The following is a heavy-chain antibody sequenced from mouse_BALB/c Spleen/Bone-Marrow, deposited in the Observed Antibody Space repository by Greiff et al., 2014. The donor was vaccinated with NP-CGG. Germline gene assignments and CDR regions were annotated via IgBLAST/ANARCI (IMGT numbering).Heavy chain of an antibody. V-gene: IGHV1-26*01. J-gene: IGHJ3*01. D-gene: IGHD2-1*01. CDR2: INPKNGGT. CDR3: ARPLYGNLSAY. CDR1: GYTFTDFY. Sequence: VQLQQSGPELVKPGASVKMSCKASGYTFTDFYMKWVKQSHGKSLDWIGDINPKNGGTSYNQKFRVKATLTVDKSSSTAYMQLNSLTSEDSAVYYCARPLYGNLSAYWGPGTLVTVSA.